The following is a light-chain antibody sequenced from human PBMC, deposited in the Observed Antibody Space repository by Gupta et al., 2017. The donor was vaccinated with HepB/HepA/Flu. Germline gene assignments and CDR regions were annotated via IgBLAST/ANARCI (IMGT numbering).Light chain of an antibody. V-gene: IGLV1-44*01. CDR3: ATWDYSLNGWV. J-gene: IGLJ3*02. CDR1: NSNIGSNT. CDR2: TNN. Sequence: QSVLTQPPSASGTPGQRVTISCSGSNSNIGSNTVNWYHHVPGTAPKLLIQTNNQRPSGVPDRFSGSKSDTSASLAISGLQPEDEADYYCATWDYSLNGWVFGGGTKLTVL.